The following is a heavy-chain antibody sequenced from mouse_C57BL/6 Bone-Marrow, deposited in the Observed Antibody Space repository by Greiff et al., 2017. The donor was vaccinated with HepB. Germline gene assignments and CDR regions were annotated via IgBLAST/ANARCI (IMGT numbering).Heavy chain of an antibody. D-gene: IGHD1-1*01. V-gene: IGHV5-9-1*02. J-gene: IGHJ4*01. Sequence: EVQVVESGEGLVKPGGSLKLSCAASGFTFSSYAMSWVRQTPEKRLEWVAYISSGGDYIYYADTVKGRFTISRDNARNTLYLQMSSLKSEDTAMYYCTLFYYGSSYAMDYWGQGTSVTVSS. CDR2: ISSGGDYI. CDR3: TLFYYGSSYAMDY. CDR1: GFTFSSYA.